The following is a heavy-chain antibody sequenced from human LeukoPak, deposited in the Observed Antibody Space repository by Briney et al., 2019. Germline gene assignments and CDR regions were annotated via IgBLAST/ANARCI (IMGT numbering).Heavy chain of an antibody. Sequence: SETLSLTCTVSGNSLSSGDNYWSWIRQPAGTGLEWIGRIYTSGSTNYNPSLKSRVTISGDTSKNQFSLRLSSVTAADTAVYYCARGRLGSGSYWKWFDPWGRGTLVTVSS. CDR3: ARGRLGSGSYWKWFDP. CDR2: IYTSGST. J-gene: IGHJ5*02. D-gene: IGHD3-10*01. V-gene: IGHV4-61*02. CDR1: GNSLSSGDNY.